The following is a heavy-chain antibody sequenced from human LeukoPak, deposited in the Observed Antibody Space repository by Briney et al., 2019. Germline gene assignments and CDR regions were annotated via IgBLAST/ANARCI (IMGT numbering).Heavy chain of an antibody. CDR3: ARVRVIDWGSSYFDY. D-gene: IGHD3-9*01. V-gene: IGHV4-34*01. CDR2: INYSGST. J-gene: IGHJ4*02. Sequence: SETLSLTCAIYSESFSGYFWSWIRQPPGKGLEWIGEINYSGSTNYNPSLKSQVTISVDKSKNQFSLRLISVTAADTAVYFCARVRVIDWGSSYFDYWGQGNLVTVSS. CDR1: SESFSGYF.